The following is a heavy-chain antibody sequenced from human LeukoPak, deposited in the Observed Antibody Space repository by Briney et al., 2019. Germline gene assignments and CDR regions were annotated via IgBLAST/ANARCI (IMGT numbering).Heavy chain of an antibody. CDR2: IIPIFGTA. Sequence: SVKVSCKASGGTFSSYAISWVRQAPGQGLEWMGGIIPIFGTANYAQKFQGRVKITTYESTSTAYMDLSSLRSEDTAVYYCAREGVCSSTSCYTSYFDPWGQGTLVTVSS. J-gene: IGHJ5*02. D-gene: IGHD2-2*02. V-gene: IGHV1-69*05. CDR3: AREGVCSSTSCYTSYFDP. CDR1: GGTFSSYA.